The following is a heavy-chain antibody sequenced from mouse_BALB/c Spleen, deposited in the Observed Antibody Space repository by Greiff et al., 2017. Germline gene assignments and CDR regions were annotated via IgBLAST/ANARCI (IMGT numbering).Heavy chain of an antibody. J-gene: IGHJ4*01. V-gene: IGHV5-6*01. Sequence: EVQGVESGGDLVKPGGSLKLSCAASGFTFSSYGMSWVRQTPDKRLEWVATISSGGSYTSYPDSVKGRFTISRDNAKNTLYLQMSSLKSEDTAMYYCARQGGYGNYDAMDYWGQGTSVTVSS. CDR2: ISSGGSYT. CDR1: GFTFSSYG. D-gene: IGHD2-10*02. CDR3: ARQGGYGNYDAMDY.